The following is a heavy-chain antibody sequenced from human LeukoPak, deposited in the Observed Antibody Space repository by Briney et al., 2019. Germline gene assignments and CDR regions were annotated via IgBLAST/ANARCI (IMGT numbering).Heavy chain of an antibody. CDR1: GFTISSYW. J-gene: IGHJ4*02. Sequence: GSLRLSCAASGFTISSYWMHWVRQAPGKGLVWVSRINRDGTTTSYADSVKGRFTISKDNAKNSLYLQMNSLRAEDTAVYYCAKGREAYSGSYTPFDSWGQGTLVTVSS. CDR3: AKGREAYSGSYTPFDS. CDR2: INRDGTTT. D-gene: IGHD1-26*01. V-gene: IGHV3-74*01.